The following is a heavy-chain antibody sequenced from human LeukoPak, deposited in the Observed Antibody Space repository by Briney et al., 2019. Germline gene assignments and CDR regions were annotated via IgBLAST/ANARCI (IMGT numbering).Heavy chain of an antibody. CDR3: ARGTTMVTLSWDYFDY. V-gene: IGHV3-23*01. CDR1: GFSVTSSA. J-gene: IGHJ4*02. Sequence: GGSLRLSCAASGFSVTSSAMSWVRQAPGKGLEWVSSFSQYDDRTYYADSVKGRFTISRDNSKNTVYLQMNSLRREDTAIYYCARGTTMVTLSWDYFDYWGQGTLVTVSS. D-gene: IGHD4-23*01. CDR2: FSQYDDRT.